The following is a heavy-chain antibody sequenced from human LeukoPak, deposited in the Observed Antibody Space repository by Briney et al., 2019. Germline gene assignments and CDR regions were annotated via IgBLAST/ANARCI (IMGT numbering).Heavy chain of an antibody. CDR1: GFTFSHYA. D-gene: IGHD2-15*01. CDR3: AKDGGGSTNWFAFDI. Sequence: GGSLRLSCAASGFTFSHYAMSWVRQALGKGLNWVSGISGSGGSTYYADSVKGRFTISRNNSKNTVYLQMNSLRAEDTAVYYCAKDGGGSTNWFAFDIWGQGTMVTVSS. J-gene: IGHJ3*02. CDR2: ISGSGGST. V-gene: IGHV3-23*01.